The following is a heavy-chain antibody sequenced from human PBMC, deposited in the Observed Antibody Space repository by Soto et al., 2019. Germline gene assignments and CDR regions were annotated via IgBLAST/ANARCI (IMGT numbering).Heavy chain of an antibody. Sequence: PSETLSLTCTVSGASISVHSYYWTWIRKPPGKGLEWIGSSYYSGTTYFNPSLKSRATISVYTSKNQFSLRLTSVTAADTAIYYCTRRYNWNDKYFDPWGPGALVTVS. D-gene: IGHD1-20*01. CDR2: SYYSGTT. V-gene: IGHV4-39*01. CDR1: GASISVHSYY. CDR3: TRRYNWNDKYFDP. J-gene: IGHJ5*02.